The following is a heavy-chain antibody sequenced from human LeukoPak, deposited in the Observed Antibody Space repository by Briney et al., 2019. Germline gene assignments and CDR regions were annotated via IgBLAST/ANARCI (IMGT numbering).Heavy chain of an antibody. Sequence: NASETLSLTCTVSGGSISSGGYYWSWIRQHPGKGLEWIGCIYNSGSTYYNPSLKSRVTISVDTSKNQFSLKLSSVTAADTAVYYCARQGDFWSGYYHNPWFDPWGQGTLVTVSS. V-gene: IGHV4-31*03. D-gene: IGHD3-3*01. CDR1: GGSISSGGYY. CDR3: ARQGDFWSGYYHNPWFDP. J-gene: IGHJ5*02. CDR2: IYNSGST.